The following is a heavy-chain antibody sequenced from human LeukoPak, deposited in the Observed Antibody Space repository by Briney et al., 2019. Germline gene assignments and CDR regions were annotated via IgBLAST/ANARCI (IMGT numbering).Heavy chain of an antibody. CDR3: ARLRYILEYYFDY. Sequence: GESLKISCKGSGYSFTSYWIGWVRQMPGKGLEWMGLIYPGDSDTRSNPSFQGQVTISADKSISTAYLQWSSLKASDTAMYYCARLRYILEYYFDYWGQGTLVTVSS. D-gene: IGHD3-16*02. V-gene: IGHV5-51*01. J-gene: IGHJ4*02. CDR1: GYSFTSYW. CDR2: IYPGDSDT.